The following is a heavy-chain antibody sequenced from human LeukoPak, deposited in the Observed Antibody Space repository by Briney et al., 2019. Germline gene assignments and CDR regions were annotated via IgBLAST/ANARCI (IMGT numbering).Heavy chain of an antibody. Sequence: GGSLRLSCAASGFTFSSYAMHWVRQAPGKGLEWVAVISYDGSNKYYADSVKGRFTISRDNSKNTLYLQMNSLRAEDTAVYYCVRAFGWLQLEPYDYWGQGTLVTVSS. CDR2: ISYDGSNK. V-gene: IGHV3-30*01. J-gene: IGHJ4*02. CDR3: VRAFGWLQLEPYDY. D-gene: IGHD5-24*01. CDR1: GFTFSSYA.